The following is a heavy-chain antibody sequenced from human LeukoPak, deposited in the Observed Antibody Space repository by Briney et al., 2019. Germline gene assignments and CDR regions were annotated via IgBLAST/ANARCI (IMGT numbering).Heavy chain of an antibody. Sequence: PGRSLRLSCAASGFAFHDYAMHWVRQAPGKGLEWVSSISWNSGTIRYADSVKGRFTISGDNAKNSLYLQMNSLRAEDTALYYCAKASGGYCSSISCYHFDYWGQGTLVTVSS. CDR2: ISWNSGTI. CDR3: AKASGGYCSSISCYHFDY. CDR1: GFAFHDYA. V-gene: IGHV3-9*01. J-gene: IGHJ4*02. D-gene: IGHD2-2*01.